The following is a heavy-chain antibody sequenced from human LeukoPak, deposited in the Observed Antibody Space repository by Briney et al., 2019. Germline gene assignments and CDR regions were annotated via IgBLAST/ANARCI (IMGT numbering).Heavy chain of an antibody. CDR1: GFTFSSYE. J-gene: IGHJ5*02. CDR2: ISSSGSTI. Sequence: GGSLRLSCAASGFTFSSYEMNWVRQAPGKGLEWVSYISSSGSTIYYADSVKGRFTISRDNAKNSLYLQMNSLRAEDTAVYYCARDRAIGRYDILTGYYHPPKYNWFDPWGQGTLVTVSS. V-gene: IGHV3-48*03. D-gene: IGHD3-9*01. CDR3: ARDRAIGRYDILTGYYHPPKYNWFDP.